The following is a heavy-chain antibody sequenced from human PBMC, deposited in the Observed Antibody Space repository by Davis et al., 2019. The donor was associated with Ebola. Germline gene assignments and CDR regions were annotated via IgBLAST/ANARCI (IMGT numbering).Heavy chain of an antibody. V-gene: IGHV3-21*01. CDR1: GFSFSSYC. CDR3: AIFDWNY. Sequence: GGSLRLSCAASGFSFSSYCMNWVRQAPGKGLEWVSSISSSSSYIYYADSVKGRFTISRYNAKNSLYLQMNSLRDEDTAVYYCAIFDWNYWGQGTLVTVSS. CDR2: ISSSSSYI. D-gene: IGHD3-9*01. J-gene: IGHJ4*02.